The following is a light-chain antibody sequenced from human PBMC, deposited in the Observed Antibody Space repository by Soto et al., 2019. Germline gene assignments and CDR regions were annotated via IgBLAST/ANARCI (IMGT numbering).Light chain of an antibody. Sequence: QSVLTQPASVSGSPGQSITISCTGTTSDVGGYNYVSWYQQHPGKAPKLLIYEVSNRPSGVSNRFSGSKSGNTASLTISGLQAEDEAAYYCFSYTTGSAPYVFGTGTKVTVL. CDR3: FSYTTGSAPYV. CDR1: TSDVGGYNY. CDR2: EVS. J-gene: IGLJ1*01. V-gene: IGLV2-14*01.